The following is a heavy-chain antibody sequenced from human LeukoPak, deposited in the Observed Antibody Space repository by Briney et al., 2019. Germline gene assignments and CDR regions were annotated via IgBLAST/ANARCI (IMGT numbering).Heavy chain of an antibody. Sequence: GGSLRLSCAASGFTFSSYAMHWVRQAPGKGLEWVAVISYDGSNKYYADSVKGRFTISRDNSKNTLYLQMNSLRAEDTAVYYCARDRAKGYCSGGSCPILYGMDVWGQGTTVTVSS. J-gene: IGHJ6*02. D-gene: IGHD2-15*01. CDR2: ISYDGSNK. CDR1: GFTFSSYA. V-gene: IGHV3-30*04. CDR3: ARDRAKGYCSGGSCPILYGMDV.